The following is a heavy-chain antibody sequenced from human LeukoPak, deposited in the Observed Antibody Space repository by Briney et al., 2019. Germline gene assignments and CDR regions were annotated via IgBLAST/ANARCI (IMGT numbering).Heavy chain of an antibody. CDR1: GFPFSDFW. D-gene: IGHD5-12*01. CDR3: ARDIPSGFYTPDY. J-gene: IGHJ4*02. CDR2: IETDGEQK. Sequence: RPGGSLRLSCVASGFPFSDFWMSWVRQAPGKGLEWVANIETDGEQKNYVDSVKGRFAISRDNARNSLYLQMNSLTDEDTAVYYCARDIPSGFYTPDYWGRGNLVTVSS. V-gene: IGHV3-7*01.